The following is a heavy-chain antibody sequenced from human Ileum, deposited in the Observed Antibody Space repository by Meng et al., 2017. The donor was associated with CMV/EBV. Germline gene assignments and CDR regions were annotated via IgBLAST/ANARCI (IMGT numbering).Heavy chain of an antibody. CDR2: IKSDGSTT. CDR3: GRQYDF. Sequence: GSLRLSWVAYGFSFSSDWRNWVSQVPGKGLVWVSRIKSDGSTTTYADSVKGRFTISRENAKNTLYLQMDSLTAEDTAVYYCGRQYDFWGQGTLVTVSS. D-gene: IGHD3-3*01. CDR1: GFSFSSDW. J-gene: IGHJ4*02. V-gene: IGHV3-74*03.